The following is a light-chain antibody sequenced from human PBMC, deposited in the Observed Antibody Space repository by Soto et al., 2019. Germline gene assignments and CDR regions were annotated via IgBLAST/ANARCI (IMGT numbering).Light chain of an antibody. CDR3: KPYGSSPYT. CDR1: QSVSSSY. J-gene: IGKJ2*01. Sequence: EIVLTQSPGTLSLSPGERATLSCRASQSVSSSYLAWYQQKPGQAPGLLIYDVSSRATGIPDRFSGSGSGTDFTLSISRLEPEDFAVYYCKPYGSSPYTFVQWTTLEIE. CDR2: DVS. V-gene: IGKV3-20*01.